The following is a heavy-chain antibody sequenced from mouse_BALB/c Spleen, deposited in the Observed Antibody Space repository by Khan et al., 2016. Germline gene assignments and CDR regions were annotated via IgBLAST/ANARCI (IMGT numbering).Heavy chain of an antibody. CDR1: GDSITSGY. J-gene: IGHJ2*01. V-gene: IGHV3-8*02. D-gene: IGHD2-3*01. Sequence: VQLKESGPSLVKPSQTLSLTCSVTGDSITSGYWNWIRKFPGNKLEYMGYISYSDDTYYNPSLESRISITRDTSKNQYYLQLISVTTEDTAACYCATYDGYYFDYWGQGPTLTVSS. CDR3: ATYDGYYFDY. CDR2: ISYSDDT.